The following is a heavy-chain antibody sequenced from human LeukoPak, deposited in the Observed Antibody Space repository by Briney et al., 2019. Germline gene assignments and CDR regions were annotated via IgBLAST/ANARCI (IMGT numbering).Heavy chain of an antibody. CDR3: ARGYCSSTSCYDGSYYYYMDV. J-gene: IGHJ6*03. CDR1: GGTLSSYA. CDR2: IIPIFGTA. Sequence: GASVKVSCKASGGTLSSYAISWVRQAPGQGLEWMGGIIPIFGTANYAQKFQGRVTITADESTSTAYMELSSLRSEDTAVYYCARGYCSSTSCYDGSYYYYMDVWGKGTTVTVSS. V-gene: IGHV1-69*13. D-gene: IGHD2-2*01.